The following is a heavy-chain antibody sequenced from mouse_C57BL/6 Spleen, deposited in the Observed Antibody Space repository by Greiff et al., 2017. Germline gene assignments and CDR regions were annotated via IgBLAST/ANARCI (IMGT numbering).Heavy chain of an antibody. Sequence: VQLQQPGAELVRPGSSVKLSCKASGYTFTSYWMHWVKQRPIQGLEWIGNIDPSDSETHYNQKFKDKATLTVDKSSSTAYMQLSSLTSEDSAVYYCARYYGADGGFACWGQWTLVTVSA. CDR2: IDPSDSET. D-gene: IGHD1-1*02. CDR1: GYTFTSYW. CDR3: ARYYGADGGFAC. V-gene: IGHV1-52*01. J-gene: IGHJ3*01.